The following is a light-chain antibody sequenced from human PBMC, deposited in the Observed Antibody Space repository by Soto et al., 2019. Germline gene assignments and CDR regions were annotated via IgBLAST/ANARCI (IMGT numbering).Light chain of an antibody. Sequence: QSALTQPASVSGSPGQSITISCTGTSSDVGGYNYVSWYQQHPGKAPKLMIYDVSNRPSGVSNRFSGSKSGNTASLTISGLQAEDEAAYYCSSYTSSSTPWVFGGGTKVTVL. J-gene: IGLJ3*02. CDR1: SSDVGGYNY. V-gene: IGLV2-14*01. CDR3: SSYTSSSTPWV. CDR2: DVS.